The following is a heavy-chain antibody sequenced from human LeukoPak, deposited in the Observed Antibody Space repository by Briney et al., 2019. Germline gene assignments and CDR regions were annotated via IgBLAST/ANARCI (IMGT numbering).Heavy chain of an antibody. D-gene: IGHD6-19*01. CDR1: GFTFSDYY. J-gene: IGHJ4*02. Sequence: PGGSLRLSCAASGFTFSDYYMSWIRQAPGKGLEWVSYISSSSSHTNYADSVKGRFTISRDNAKNSLYLQMNSLRAEDTDVYYCASTGSSGWNYFDYWGQGTLVTVSS. CDR2: ISSSSSHT. V-gene: IGHV3-11*06. CDR3: ASTGSSGWNYFDY.